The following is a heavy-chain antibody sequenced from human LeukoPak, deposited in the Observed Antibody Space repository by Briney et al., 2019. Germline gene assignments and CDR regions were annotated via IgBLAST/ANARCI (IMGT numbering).Heavy chain of an antibody. V-gene: IGHV3-48*04. CDR2: ISSSSSTI. J-gene: IGHJ6*03. CDR3: AREAGWGYYYYMDV. CDR1: GFTFSSYS. D-gene: IGHD6-19*01. Sequence: GGSLRLSCAASGFTFSSYSMNWVRQAPGKGLEWVSYISSSSSTIYYADSVKGRFTISRDNAKNSLYLQMNSLRAEDTAVYYCAREAGWGYYYYMDVWGKGTTVTVSS.